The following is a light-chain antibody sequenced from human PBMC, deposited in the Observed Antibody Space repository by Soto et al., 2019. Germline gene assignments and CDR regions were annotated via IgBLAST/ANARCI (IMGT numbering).Light chain of an antibody. CDR1: SSDVGDGDF. V-gene: IGLV2-14*01. Sequence: ALTQPASVSGSPRQSITISCTGTSSDVGDGDFVSWYQQRPGNAPKLMIYKVSNRPSGVSNRFSGPKSGNTASLTISGLQAEDEADYYCCSYTRSYTWVFGGGTKLTVL. J-gene: IGLJ3*02. CDR3: CSYTRSYTWV. CDR2: KVS.